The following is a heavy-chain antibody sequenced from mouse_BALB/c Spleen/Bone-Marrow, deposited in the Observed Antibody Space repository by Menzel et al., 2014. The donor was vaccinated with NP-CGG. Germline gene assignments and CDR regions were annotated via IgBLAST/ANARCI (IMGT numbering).Heavy chain of an antibody. CDR2: IYPGNSDT. V-gene: IGHV1-5*01. Sequence: VQLQQPGTVLARPGAAVKMSCKASGYTFSNYWMHWVKQRPGQGLEWIGTIYPGNSDTTYNQKFKGKAKLTAVTPTSTAYMDLSSLTNEDSAVYYCTTLARTNFDYWGQGTTLTVSS. D-gene: IGHD3-1*01. CDR1: GYTFSNYW. CDR3: TTLARTNFDY. J-gene: IGHJ2*01.